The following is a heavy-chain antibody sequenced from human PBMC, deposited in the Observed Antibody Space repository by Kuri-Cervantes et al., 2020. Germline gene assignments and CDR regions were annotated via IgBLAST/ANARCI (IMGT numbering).Heavy chain of an antibody. Sequence: SETLSLTCTVSGGSISSGGYYWSWIRQHPGKGLEWIGYIYYSGSTYYNPSLKSRVTLSVDTSKNQFSLKLSSVTAADTAVYYCARVVPADRAFDPWGQGTLVTVSS. CDR2: IYYSGST. CDR3: ARVVPADRAFDP. J-gene: IGHJ5*02. D-gene: IGHD2-2*01. V-gene: IGHV4-31*03. CDR1: GGSISSGGYY.